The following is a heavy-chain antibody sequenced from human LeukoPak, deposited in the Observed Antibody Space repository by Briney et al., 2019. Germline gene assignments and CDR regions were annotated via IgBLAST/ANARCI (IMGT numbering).Heavy chain of an antibody. Sequence: PGGSLRLSCAASGFTFNGYALHWVRQSPGKGPEWVAFVSYDGSNKYYAESVQGRFTISRDNSKNSLYLQMNSLRPEDTAVYYCARDHYSVAGFWGPGTLVTVSS. V-gene: IGHV3-30*01. CDR1: GFTFNGYA. J-gene: IGHJ4*02. CDR3: ARDHYSVAGF. D-gene: IGHD4-11*01. CDR2: VSYDGSNK.